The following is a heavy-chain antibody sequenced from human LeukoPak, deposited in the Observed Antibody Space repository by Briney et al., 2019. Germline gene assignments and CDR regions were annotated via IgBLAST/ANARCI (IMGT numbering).Heavy chain of an antibody. CDR1: GYTFTGYY. CDR3: ARGRAYCAGDCYSNPLGYYYYMDV. CDR2: INPNSGGT. V-gene: IGHV1-2*02. Sequence: ASVKVSCKASGYTFTGYYIHWVRQAPGQGLEWMGWINPNSGGTDYAQKFQGRVTMTRDTSISTVYTELSSLRSEDTAVYYCARGRAYCAGDCYSNPLGYYYYMDVWGKGTTVTVSS. D-gene: IGHD2-21*02. J-gene: IGHJ6*03.